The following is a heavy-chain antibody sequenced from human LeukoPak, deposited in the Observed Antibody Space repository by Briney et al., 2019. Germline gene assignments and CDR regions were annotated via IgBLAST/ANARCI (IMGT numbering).Heavy chain of an antibody. CDR1: GGSITSGGYS. Sequence: SETLSLTCTVSGGSITSGGYSWSWIRQHPGKGLEWLGYIYYSGGTYYNPSLKSRLTISLDTSKNHFSLKVSSVTAADTAVYYCARGPVRDYSNYWGQGTLVTVSS. CDR3: ARGPVRDYSNY. CDR2: IYYSGGT. D-gene: IGHD4-11*01. V-gene: IGHV4-31*03. J-gene: IGHJ4*02.